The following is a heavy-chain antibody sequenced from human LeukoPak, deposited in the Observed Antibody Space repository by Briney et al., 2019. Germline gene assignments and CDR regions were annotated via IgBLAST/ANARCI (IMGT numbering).Heavy chain of an antibody. V-gene: IGHV3-23*01. D-gene: IGHD3-22*01. Sequence: PGGSLRLSCEASGFTFSSYAMSWVRQAPGKGLEWVSVMTSSGGNTYYADSVKGRFTISRDNSKNTLYLQMNSLRAEDTAVYYCASYDSSGYYLYRYFRYWGQGTLVTVSS. CDR3: ASYDSSGYYLYRYFRY. CDR1: GFTFSSYA. J-gene: IGHJ4*02. CDR2: MTSSGGNT.